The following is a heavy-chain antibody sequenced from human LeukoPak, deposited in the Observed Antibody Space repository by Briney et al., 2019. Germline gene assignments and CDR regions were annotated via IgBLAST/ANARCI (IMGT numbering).Heavy chain of an antibody. CDR3: AKSIWSGYSSFDY. CDR1: GFTFSSYA. J-gene: IGHJ4*02. CDR2: ISGSGGST. Sequence: GGSLRLSCAASGFTFSSYAVSWVRQAPGKGLEWVSVISGSGGSTYYADSVQGRFTISRDSSKNTLYLQINSLRAEDTAVYYCAKSIWSGYSSFDYWGQGTLVTVSS. V-gene: IGHV3-23*01. D-gene: IGHD3-3*01.